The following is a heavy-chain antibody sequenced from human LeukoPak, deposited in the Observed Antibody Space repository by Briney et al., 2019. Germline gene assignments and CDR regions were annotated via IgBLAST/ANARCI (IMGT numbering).Heavy chain of an antibody. Sequence: PGGSLRLSCAASGFIFRNYWMHWVRQAPGKGLVWVARINPNGITTTYTDSVKGRFTISRDNAKNTLYLQMNSLRAEDTAVYYCSRDLRGRDDYWGQGILVIVSS. V-gene: IGHV3-74*01. J-gene: IGHJ4*02. CDR1: GFIFRNYW. CDR2: INPNGITT. D-gene: IGHD5-24*01. CDR3: SRDLRGRDDY.